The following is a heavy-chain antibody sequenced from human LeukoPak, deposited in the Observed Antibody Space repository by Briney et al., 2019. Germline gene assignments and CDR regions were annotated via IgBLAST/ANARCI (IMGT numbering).Heavy chain of an antibody. CDR3: ARAYGSGSYYPPGY. Sequence: SVKVSCKASGGTFSSYAISGVRQAPGQGLEWMGGIIPIFGTANYAQKFQGRVTITADKSTSTAYMELSSLRSEDTAVYYCARAYGSGSYYPPGYWGQGTLVTVSS. D-gene: IGHD3-10*01. V-gene: IGHV1-69*06. J-gene: IGHJ4*02. CDR1: GGTFSSYA. CDR2: IIPIFGTA.